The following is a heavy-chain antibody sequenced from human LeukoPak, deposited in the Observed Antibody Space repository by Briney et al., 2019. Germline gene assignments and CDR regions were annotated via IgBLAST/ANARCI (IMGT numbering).Heavy chain of an antibody. D-gene: IGHD3-10*01. CDR1: GYTFTDYN. CDR2: INPNSGGT. CDR3: SVWFGEFAH. J-gene: IGHJ4*02. V-gene: IGHV1-2*02. Sequence: ASVKVSCKASGYTFTDYNIHGVRQAPGQGLEWMGWINPNSGGTNYAQRFQGMVTMTRDTSISTAYMDLGSLKSDDTATYFCSVWFGEFAHWGQGTLVTVSS.